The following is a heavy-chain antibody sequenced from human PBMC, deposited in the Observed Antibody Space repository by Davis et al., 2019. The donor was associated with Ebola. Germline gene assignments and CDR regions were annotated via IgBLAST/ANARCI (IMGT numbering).Heavy chain of an antibody. CDR2: ISSSSSTI. V-gene: IGHV3-48*01. CDR3: ARAGGYSDFDY. J-gene: IGHJ4*02. CDR1: GFTFSSYS. Sequence: GESLKISCAASGFTFSSYSMNWVRQAPGKGLEWVSYISSSSSTIYYADSVKGRFTISRDNAKNSLYLQMNSLRAGDTAVYYCARAGGYSDFDYWGQGTLVTVSS. D-gene: IGHD5-12*01.